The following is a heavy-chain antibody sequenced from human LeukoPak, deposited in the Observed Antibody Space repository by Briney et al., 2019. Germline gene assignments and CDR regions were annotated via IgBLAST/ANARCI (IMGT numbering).Heavy chain of an antibody. D-gene: IGHD2-15*01. V-gene: IGHV1-69*13. CDR3: ARDPMVEGAFDI. CDR1: GGTFSSYA. J-gene: IGHJ3*02. CDR2: IIPIFGTA. Sequence: SVKVSCKASGGTFSSYAISWVRRAPGQGLEWMGGIIPIFGTANYAQKFQGRVTITADESTSTAYMELSSLRSEDTAVYYCARDPMVEGAFDIWGQGTMVTVSS.